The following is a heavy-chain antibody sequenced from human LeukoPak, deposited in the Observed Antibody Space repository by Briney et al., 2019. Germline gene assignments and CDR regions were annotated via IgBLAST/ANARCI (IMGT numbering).Heavy chain of an antibody. Sequence: SETLSLTCTVSGGSISSSSYYWGWIRQPPGKGLEWIGSIYYSGSTYYNPSLKSRATISVDTSKNQFSLKLSSVAAADTAVYYCVRGRYSSGWFKDKNWFDPWGQGIPVTVSS. CDR1: GGSISSSSYY. D-gene: IGHD6-19*01. CDR3: VRGRYSSGWFKDKNWFDP. V-gene: IGHV4-39*07. J-gene: IGHJ5*02. CDR2: IYYSGST.